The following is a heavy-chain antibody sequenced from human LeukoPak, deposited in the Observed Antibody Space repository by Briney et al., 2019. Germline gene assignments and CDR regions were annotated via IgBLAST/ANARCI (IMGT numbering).Heavy chain of an antibody. J-gene: IGHJ5*02. Sequence: ASVKVSFKASGYTFPSYGISWVRQAPGQGLEWMGWISAYNGNTNYAQKLQGRVTMTTDTSTSTAYMELRSLRSDDTAVYYCARETPRIAVAGTFRVSWFDPWGQGTLVTVSS. D-gene: IGHD6-19*01. V-gene: IGHV1-18*01. CDR1: GYTFPSYG. CDR2: ISAYNGNT. CDR3: ARETPRIAVAGTFRVSWFDP.